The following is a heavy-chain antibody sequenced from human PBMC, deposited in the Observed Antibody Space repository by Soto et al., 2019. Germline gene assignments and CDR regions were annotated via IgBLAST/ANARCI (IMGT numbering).Heavy chain of an antibody. D-gene: IGHD1-1*01. V-gene: IGHV4-39*01. CDR3: GRHRRETGTYAQPLDY. CDR1: GGSISSNNYY. J-gene: IGHJ4*02. Sequence: QLQLQESGPGLVKPSETLSLTCTVSGGSISSNNYYWAWIRQPPGKGLEWIGSTSYGGFSYNNPSLKSRVTISIDTSKSHLSRKLTSVTATDTAVYYCGRHRRETGTYAQPLDYWGQGSLVTVSS. CDR2: TSYGGFS.